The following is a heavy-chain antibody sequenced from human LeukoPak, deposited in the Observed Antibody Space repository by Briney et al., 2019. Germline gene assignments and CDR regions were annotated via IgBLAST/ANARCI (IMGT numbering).Heavy chain of an antibody. V-gene: IGHV4-39*01. CDR3: ASGRYDVLSGYSTTFDP. Sequence: SETLSLTCTVSGGSTGSRNYYWAWIRQPPGEGLEWIGSIYQSGRTYYNPSLKSRVSISVDTSKNRFSLNLNSVIAADTAVYHCASGRYDVLSGYSTTFDPWGQGTLVTVSS. CDR1: GGSTGSRNYY. D-gene: IGHD3-3*01. J-gene: IGHJ5*02. CDR2: IYQSGRT.